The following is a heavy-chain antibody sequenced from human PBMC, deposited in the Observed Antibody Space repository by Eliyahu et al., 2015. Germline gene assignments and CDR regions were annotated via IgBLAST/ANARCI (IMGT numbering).Heavy chain of an antibody. D-gene: IGHD3-22*01. CDR2: INSDGSST. Sequence: EVQLVEPGGGLVQPGGSLRLSXAASXFXXSSHWMHWVRQAPGKGLVWVSRINSDGSSTHYADSVKGXFTISRDNAKSTLYLQMNTLRAEDTAVYFCARGLSTAYYYPFDSWGQGTLVTVSS. CDR3: ARGLSTAYYYPFDS. J-gene: IGHJ4*02. V-gene: IGHV3-74*01. CDR1: XFXXSSHW.